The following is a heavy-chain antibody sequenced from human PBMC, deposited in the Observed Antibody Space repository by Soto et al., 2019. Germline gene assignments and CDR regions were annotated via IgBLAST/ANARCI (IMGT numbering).Heavy chain of an antibody. CDR1: GFTVSSNY. V-gene: IGHV3-66*01. J-gene: IGHJ4*02. D-gene: IGHD6-13*01. CDR2: IYSGGST. CDR3: ARDASSWFFDY. Sequence: EVQLVESGGGLVQPGGSLRLSCAPSGFTVSSNYMSWVRQAPGKGLEWVSVIYSGGSTYYGDSVKGRFTISRDNSKNTVYLQMNSLRAEDTAVYYCARDASSWFFDYWGQGTLVTASS.